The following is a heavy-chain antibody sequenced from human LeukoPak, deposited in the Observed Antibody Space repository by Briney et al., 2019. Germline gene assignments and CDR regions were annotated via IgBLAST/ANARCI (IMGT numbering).Heavy chain of an antibody. Sequence: GGSLRLSCAASGFTFSNYAMYLVRQAPGKGLEWVAFTTYDGSDKYYADSVRGRITISRDNSKNTLYLQMNSLRAEDTAVYYCAKDRANAWSCDYWGQGTLVTVSS. CDR2: TTYDGSDK. CDR3: AKDRANAWSCDY. D-gene: IGHD3-10*01. V-gene: IGHV3-30*02. CDR1: GFTFSNYA. J-gene: IGHJ4*02.